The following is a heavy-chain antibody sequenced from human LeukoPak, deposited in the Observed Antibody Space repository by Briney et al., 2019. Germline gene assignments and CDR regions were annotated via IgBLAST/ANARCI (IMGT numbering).Heavy chain of an antibody. CDR2: ISSSSSPI. Sequence: GGSLRLSCAASGFTFSSYSMNWVRQAPGKGLEWVSYISSSSSPIYYADSVKGRFTISRDNAKNSLYMQMNSLRAEDTAVYYCARSIAVAGDDYWGQGTLVTVSS. V-gene: IGHV3-48*04. CDR1: GFTFSSYS. D-gene: IGHD6-19*01. J-gene: IGHJ4*02. CDR3: ARSIAVAGDDY.